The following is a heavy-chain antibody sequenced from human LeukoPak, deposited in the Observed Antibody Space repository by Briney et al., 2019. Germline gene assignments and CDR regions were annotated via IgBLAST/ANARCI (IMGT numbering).Heavy chain of an antibody. J-gene: IGHJ4*02. D-gene: IGHD3-10*01. Sequence: PGGSLRLSCAASGLTFSSYWMSWVRQAPGKGLEWVANIKQDGSEKYYVDSVKGRFTISRDNAKNSLYLQMNSLRAEDTAVYYCASYGFYFDYWGQGTLVTVSS. V-gene: IGHV3-7*01. CDR3: ASYGFYFDY. CDR1: GLTFSSYW. CDR2: IKQDGSEK.